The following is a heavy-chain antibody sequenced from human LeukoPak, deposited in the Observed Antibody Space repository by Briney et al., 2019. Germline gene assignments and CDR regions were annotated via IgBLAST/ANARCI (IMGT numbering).Heavy chain of an antibody. CDR3: ARTGGGFLTGSTPPYFDY. CDR1: GFTFSSYS. V-gene: IGHV3-21*01. D-gene: IGHD7-27*01. CDR2: ISSSSSYI. Sequence: GGSLRLSCAASGFTFSSYSMTWVRQAPGKGLEWVSSISSSSSYIYYADSVKGRFTISRDNAKNSLYLQMNSLRAEDTAVYYCARTGGGFLTGSTPPYFDYWGQGTLVTVSS. J-gene: IGHJ4*02.